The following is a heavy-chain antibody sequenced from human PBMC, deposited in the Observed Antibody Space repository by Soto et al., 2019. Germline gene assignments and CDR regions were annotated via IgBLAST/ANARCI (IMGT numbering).Heavy chain of an antibody. CDR3: ARDHGDYRKYYYYYYMDV. D-gene: IGHD4-17*01. J-gene: IGHJ6*03. CDR1: GFTFSDYY. CDR2: ISSSGSTI. Sequence: QVQLVEAGGGLVKPGGSLRLSCAASGFTFSDYYMSWIRQAPGKGLEWVAYISSSGSTIYYADSVKGRFTISRDNAKNSLYLQMNSLRAEDTAVYYCARDHGDYRKYYYYYYMDVWGKGTTVTVSS. V-gene: IGHV3-11*01.